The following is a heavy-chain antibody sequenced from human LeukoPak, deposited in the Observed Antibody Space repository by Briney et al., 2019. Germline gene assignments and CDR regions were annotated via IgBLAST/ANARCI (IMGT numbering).Heavy chain of an antibody. D-gene: IGHD3-10*01. J-gene: IGHJ6*02. Sequence: SETLSLTCAVYGGSFSGYYWSWIRQPPGKGLEWIGEINHSGSTNYNPSLKSRVTISVDTSKNQFSLKLSSVTAADTAVYYCAXLXYYXGSGYSYGMDVWGQGTTVTVSS. V-gene: IGHV4-34*01. CDR2: INHSGST. CDR1: GGSFSGYY. CDR3: AXLXYYXGSGYSYGMDV.